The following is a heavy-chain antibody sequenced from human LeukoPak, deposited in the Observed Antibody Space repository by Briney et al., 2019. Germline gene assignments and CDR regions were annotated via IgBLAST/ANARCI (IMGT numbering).Heavy chain of an antibody. CDR2: SNHIGDT. J-gene: IGHJ3*02. V-gene: IGHV4-34*01. CDR1: GGSLSGYY. D-gene: IGHD1-26*01. CDR3: ARYGVGATNDDAFDI. Sequence: PSGALSLTCAVSGGSLSGYYWNWIRQPPGKGLEWIGESNHIGDTNYRASVKNRINILVDTSKNQFSLKLSSVTAADTAVYYCARYGVGATNDDAFDIWGQGTMVTVSS.